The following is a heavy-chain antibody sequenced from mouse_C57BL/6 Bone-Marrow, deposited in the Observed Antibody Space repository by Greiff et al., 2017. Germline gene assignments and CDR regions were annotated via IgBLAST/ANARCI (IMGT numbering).Heavy chain of an antibody. J-gene: IGHJ4*01. CDR1: GYAFSSYW. V-gene: IGHV1-80*01. D-gene: IGHD4-1*01. CDR3: ARGGLGRRYYAMDY. CDR2: IYPGDGDT. Sequence: QVHVKQSGAELVKPGASVKISCKASGYAFSSYWMNWVKQRPGKGLEWIGQIYPGDGDTNYNGKFKGKATLTADKSSSTAYMQLSSLTSEDSAVYFCARGGLGRRYYAMDYWGQGTSVTVSS.